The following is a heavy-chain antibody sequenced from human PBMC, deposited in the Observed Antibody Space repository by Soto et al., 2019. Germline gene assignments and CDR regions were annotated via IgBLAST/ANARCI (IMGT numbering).Heavy chain of an antibody. CDR1: GGSISSSSYY. CDR2: IYYSGST. CDR3: ARRGLGAGIYYYYGMDV. J-gene: IGHJ6*02. D-gene: IGHD1-26*01. Sequence: PSETLSLTCTVSGGSISSSSYYWGWIRQPPGKGLEWIGSIYYSGSTYYNPSLKSRVTISVDTSKNQFSLKLSSVTAADTAVYYCARRGLGAGIYYYYGMDVWGQGTTVTVSS. V-gene: IGHV4-39*01.